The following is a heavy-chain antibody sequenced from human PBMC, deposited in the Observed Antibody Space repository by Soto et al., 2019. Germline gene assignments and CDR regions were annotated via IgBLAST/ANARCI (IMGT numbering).Heavy chain of an antibody. V-gene: IGHV3-53*01. CDR3: ARDRVYSGDPEYFQH. CDR2: IYSGGST. J-gene: IGHJ1*01. D-gene: IGHD2-21*02. Sequence: EVQLVESGGGLIQPGGSLRLSCAASGFTVSSNYMSWVRQAPGKGLEWVSVIYSGGSTYYADSVKGRFTISRDNSENTLDLQMDTLRAEVTAVYYSARDRVYSGDPEYFQHWGQGTLVTVSS. CDR1: GFTVSSNY.